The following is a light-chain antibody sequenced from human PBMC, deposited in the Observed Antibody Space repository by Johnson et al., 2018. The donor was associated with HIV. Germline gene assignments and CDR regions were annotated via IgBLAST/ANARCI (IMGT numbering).Light chain of an antibody. V-gene: IGLV1-51*01. Sequence: QAVLTQPSSASAAPGQKVTISCSGSSSNIGNNYVSWYQQVPGTAPKLLIYDNNKRPPGIPDRFSGSKSGTSATLGITGLQTGDEADYYCGTWDSSLSVYVFGSGTKVTVL. CDR3: GTWDSSLSVYV. J-gene: IGLJ1*01. CDR2: DNN. CDR1: SSNIGNNY.